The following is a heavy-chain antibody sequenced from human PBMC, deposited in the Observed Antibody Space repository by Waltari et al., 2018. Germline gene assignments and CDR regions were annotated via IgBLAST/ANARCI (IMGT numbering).Heavy chain of an antibody. CDR3: ARGARYYYDSSGYYYDWDY. D-gene: IGHD3-22*01. Sequence: QVQLVQSGAEVKKPGASVKVSCKASGYTFTGYYMHWVRQAPGQGLEWMGWSKPNRGGTNYAQKFQGRVTMTRDTSISTAYMELSRLRSDDTAVYYCARGARYYYDSSGYYYDWDYWGQGTLVTVSS. CDR1: GYTFTGYY. V-gene: IGHV1-2*02. CDR2: SKPNRGGT. J-gene: IGHJ4*02.